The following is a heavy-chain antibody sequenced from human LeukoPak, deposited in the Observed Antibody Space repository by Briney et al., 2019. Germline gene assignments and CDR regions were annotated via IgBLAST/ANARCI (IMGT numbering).Heavy chain of an antibody. J-gene: IGHJ5*02. Sequence: SQTLSLTCSVSGGSISSTTYYWSWIRQPPGKGLEWIGYIYYSGSTNYNPSLKSRVTISVDTSKNQFSLKLSSVTAADTAVYYCARDPGVTGGYTWFDPWGQGTLVTVSS. CDR2: IYYSGST. V-gene: IGHV4-61*01. D-gene: IGHD2-8*01. CDR3: ARDPGVTGGYTWFDP. CDR1: GGSISSTTYY.